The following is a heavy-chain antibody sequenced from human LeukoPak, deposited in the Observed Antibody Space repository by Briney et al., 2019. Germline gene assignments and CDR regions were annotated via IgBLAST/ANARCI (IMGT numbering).Heavy chain of an antibody. Sequence: GGSLRLSCAASGSTFSSYAMSWVRQAPGKGLEWVSAISGSGGSTYYADSVKGRFTISRDNSKNTLYLQMNSLRAEDTAVYYCAKDGSSSGWSILYYFDYWGQGTLVTVSS. J-gene: IGHJ4*02. V-gene: IGHV3-23*01. CDR3: AKDGSSSGWSILYYFDY. D-gene: IGHD6-19*01. CDR2: ISGSGGST. CDR1: GSTFSSYA.